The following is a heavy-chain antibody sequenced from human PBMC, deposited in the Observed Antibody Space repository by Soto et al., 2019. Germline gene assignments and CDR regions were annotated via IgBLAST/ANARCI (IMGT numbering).Heavy chain of an antibody. V-gene: IGHV4-59*01. CDR2: ITHSGST. CDR3: ASIPRGTSFGWFDH. J-gene: IGHJ5*02. CDR1: RGSISSYY. Sequence: QVQLQESGPGLVKPSETLSLACTVSRGSISSYYWSWFRQTPGKGLEWIGYITHSGSTKYNPSLGSRVMVSIDASRQQFSLRLISVTAADTAVYYGASIPRGTSFGWFDHWGQGSLVIVSS. D-gene: IGHD2-2*01.